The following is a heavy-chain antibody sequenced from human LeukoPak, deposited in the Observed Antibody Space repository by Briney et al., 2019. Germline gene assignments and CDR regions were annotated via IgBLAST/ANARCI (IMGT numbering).Heavy chain of an antibody. D-gene: IGHD1-26*01. CDR2: ISYDGSNK. Sequence: EGSLRLSCAASGFTFSSYGMHWVRQAPGKGLEWVAVISYDGSNKYYADSVKGRFTISRDNSKNTLYLQMNSLRAGDTAVYYCAKDGSDGMDVWGQGTTVTVSS. V-gene: IGHV3-30*18. J-gene: IGHJ6*02. CDR3: AKDGSDGMDV. CDR1: GFTFSSYG.